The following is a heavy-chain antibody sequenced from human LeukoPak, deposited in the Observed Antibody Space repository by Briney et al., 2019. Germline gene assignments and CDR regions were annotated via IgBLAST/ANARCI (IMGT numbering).Heavy chain of an antibody. CDR3: ARDPDYGDYVGAFDI. CDR2: IYYSGST. V-gene: IGHV4-59*01. J-gene: IGHJ3*02. CDR1: GGSITNYY. Sequence: SETLSLTCTVSGGSITNYYWSWIRQPPGKGLEWIGYIYYSGSTKYKSSLKSRVTISVDTSKNQFSLKLSSVTAADTAVYYCARDPDYGDYVGAFDIWGQGTMVTVSS. D-gene: IGHD4-17*01.